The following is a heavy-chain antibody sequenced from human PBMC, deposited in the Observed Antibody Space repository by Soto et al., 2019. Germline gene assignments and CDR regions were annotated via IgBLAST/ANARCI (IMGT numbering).Heavy chain of an antibody. J-gene: IGHJ6*02. CDR2: SWYDGTNK. Sequence: GGSLRLSCAASGFTLNTYGMYWVRQAPGRGLEWVAVSWYDGTNKDYADSVKGRFTISRDNARNTLYLQMNSLRAEDTAVYYCASMPGPPGYHDLDVWGQGTTVTVSS. D-gene: IGHD3-3*01. CDR3: ASMPGPPGYHDLDV. CDR1: GFTLNTYG. V-gene: IGHV3-33*03.